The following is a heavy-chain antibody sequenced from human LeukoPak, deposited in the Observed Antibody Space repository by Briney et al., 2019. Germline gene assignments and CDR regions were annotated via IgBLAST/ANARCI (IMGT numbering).Heavy chain of an antibody. J-gene: IGHJ4*02. CDR1: GFTFSSYA. D-gene: IGHD2-2*01. V-gene: IGHV3-23*01. CDR2: ISGSGGST. CDR3: AKGNCSSTSCYHDY. Sequence: GGSLRLSCAASGFTFSSYAMSWVRQAPGKGLEWVSAISGSGGSTYYADSVKGRFTISRDNSKNTLYLQMNSLRAEDTAVYYCAKGNCSSTSCYHDYWGQGTLVTVSS.